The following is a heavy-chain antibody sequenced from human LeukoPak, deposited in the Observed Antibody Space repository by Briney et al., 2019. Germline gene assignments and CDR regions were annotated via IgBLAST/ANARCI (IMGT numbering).Heavy chain of an antibody. CDR3: AKDTSRGRLGPVDY. CDR2: IKQDGSEK. V-gene: IGHV3-7*03. J-gene: IGHJ4*02. Sequence: GGSLRLSCEGSGFTFGSYWISWVRQAPGKGLEWVANIKQDGSEKYYLDSVKGRFTISRDNSKNTLYLQMNSLRAEDTAVYYCAKDTSRGRLGPVDYWGQGTLVTVSS. D-gene: IGHD6-19*01. CDR1: GFTFGSYW.